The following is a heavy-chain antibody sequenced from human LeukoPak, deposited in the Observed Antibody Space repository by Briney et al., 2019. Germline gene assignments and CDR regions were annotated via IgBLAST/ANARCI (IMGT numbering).Heavy chain of an antibody. Sequence: GGSLRLSCAASGFTFSNYAMTWVRQAPGKGLEWVSFISGSGGGTYYADSVKGRFTISRDNSKNTLSLQMSSLRPEDTAISYCAKGEGNSGGGFDSWGQGTLVTASS. V-gene: IGHV3-23*01. CDR2: ISGSGGGT. J-gene: IGHJ4*02. CDR3: AKGEGNSGGGFDS. CDR1: GFTFSNYA. D-gene: IGHD2-21*01.